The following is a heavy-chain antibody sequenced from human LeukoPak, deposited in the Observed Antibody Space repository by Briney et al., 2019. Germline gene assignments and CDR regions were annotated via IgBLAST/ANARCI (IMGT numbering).Heavy chain of an antibody. V-gene: IGHV4-39*01. CDR3: ARLYYDILDY. D-gene: IGHD3-9*01. Sequence: SETLSLTCTVSGGSISGSSYYWGWIRQPPGKGLEWIGSVYFTGSTYYNPSLKSRVTISVDTSKNQFSLRVTSVTAADTAIYYCARLYYDILDYWGQGTLVTVSS. CDR2: VYFTGST. CDR1: GGSISGSSYY. J-gene: IGHJ4*02.